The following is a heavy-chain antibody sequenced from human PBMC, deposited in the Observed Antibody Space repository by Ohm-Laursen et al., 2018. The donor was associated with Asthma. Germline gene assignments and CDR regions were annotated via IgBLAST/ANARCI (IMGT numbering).Heavy chain of an antibody. CDR3: ARGANYNYYDSSGPLGY. CDR2: IGTAGDT. D-gene: IGHD3-22*01. V-gene: IGHV3-13*01. J-gene: IGHJ4*02. Sequence: GSLRLSCTASGFTFSSYDMHWVRQATGKGLEWVSAIGTAGDTYYPGSVKGRFTISRENAKNSLYLQMNSLRAGDTAVYYCARGANYNYYDSSGPLGYWGQGTLVTASS. CDR1: GFTFSSYD.